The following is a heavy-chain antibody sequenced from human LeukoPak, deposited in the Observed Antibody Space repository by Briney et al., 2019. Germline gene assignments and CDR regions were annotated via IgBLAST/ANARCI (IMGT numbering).Heavy chain of an antibody. V-gene: IGHV3-21*01. D-gene: IGHD4-11*01. CDR1: GFTFSSYS. Sequence: GGSLRLSCAASGFTFSSYSMNWVRQAPGKGLEWVSSISSSSSYIYYADSVKGRFTISRDNAKNSLYLQMNSLRAEDTAVYYCASDYSNYGGGAFDIWGQGTMVTVSS. J-gene: IGHJ3*02. CDR2: ISSSSSYI. CDR3: ASDYSNYGGGAFDI.